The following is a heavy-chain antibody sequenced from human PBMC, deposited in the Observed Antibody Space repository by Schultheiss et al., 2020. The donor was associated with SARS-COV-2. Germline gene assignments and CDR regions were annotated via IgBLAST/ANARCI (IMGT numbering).Heavy chain of an antibody. J-gene: IGHJ4*02. CDR2: ISSSSIYI. CDR3: AKDVEYSSSSTAFDY. CDR1: GFTFSSYS. D-gene: IGHD6-6*01. Sequence: GGSLRLSCAASGFTFSSYSMNWVRQAPGKGLEWVSSISSSSIYIYYADSVKGRFTISRDNAKNSLYLQMNSLRAEDTAVYYCAKDVEYSSSSTAFDYWGQGTLVTVSS. V-gene: IGHV3-21*04.